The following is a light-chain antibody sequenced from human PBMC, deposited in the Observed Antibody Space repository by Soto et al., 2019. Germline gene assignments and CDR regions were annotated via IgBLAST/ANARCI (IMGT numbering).Light chain of an antibody. CDR3: SSYTSTGIFV. CDR1: SSDVGGYNY. CDR2: DVS. J-gene: IGLJ1*01. V-gene: IGLV2-14*01. Sequence: QSALTQPASVSGSPGQSITISCTGTSSDVGGYNYVSWNQQHPAKAPKLMIYDVSIRPSGISDRFSGSKSGNTASLTSSGSQAEDEADYSASSYTSTGIFVFGSGTKVTAL.